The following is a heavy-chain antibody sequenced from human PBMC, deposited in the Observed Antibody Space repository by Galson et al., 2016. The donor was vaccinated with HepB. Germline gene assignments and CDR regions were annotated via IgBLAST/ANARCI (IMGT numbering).Heavy chain of an antibody. CDR2: ISRSGDST. CDR1: GFTFNNYG. D-gene: IGHD1-26*01. CDR3: VQGSTAPAV. J-gene: IGHJ6*04. V-gene: IGHV3-23*01. Sequence: SLRLSCAASGFTFNNYGMTWVRQAPGKGLEVVSSISRSGDSTDYADSVKGRFTISRDNSKNTLSLQMNSLRAEDTAVYYCVQGSTAPAVWGKGTTVPVSS.